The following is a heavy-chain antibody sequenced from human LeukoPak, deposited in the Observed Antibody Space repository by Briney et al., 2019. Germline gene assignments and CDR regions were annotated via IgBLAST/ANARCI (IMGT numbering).Heavy chain of an antibody. D-gene: IGHD3-3*01. J-gene: IGHJ5*02. V-gene: IGHV2-5*02. CDR2: IYWDDDK. CDR1: GFSLSTSGVG. Sequence: KESGPTLVKPTQTLTLTCTFSGFSLSTSGVGVGWIRQPPGKALEWLALIYWDDDKRYSPSLKSRLTITKDTSKNQVVLTVTNMDPVDTATYYCAHRRGDFWSGLLVPYNWFDPWGQGTLVTVSS. CDR3: AHRRGDFWSGLLVPYNWFDP.